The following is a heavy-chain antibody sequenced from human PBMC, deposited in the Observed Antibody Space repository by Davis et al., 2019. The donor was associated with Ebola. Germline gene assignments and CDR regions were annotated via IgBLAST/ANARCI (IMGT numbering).Heavy chain of an antibody. J-gene: IGHJ3*02. CDR1: GFTFSSHK. CDR2: ITDRGYVT. D-gene: IGHD3-10*01. V-gene: IGHV3-23*01. Sequence: PGGSLRLSCAASGFTFSSHKMTWVRQAPGRGLEFVSAITDRGYVTSYANSVKGRFTISRDNSKNALFLQMNSLGAEDTALYYCARWHNVGETFDIWGQGTVVTVSA. CDR3: ARWHNVGETFDI.